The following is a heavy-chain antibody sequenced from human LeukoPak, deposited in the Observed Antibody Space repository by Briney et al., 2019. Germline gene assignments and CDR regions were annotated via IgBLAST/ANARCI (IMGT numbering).Heavy chain of an antibody. J-gene: IGHJ4*02. Sequence: PGGSLRLSCVVSGFTFSSYGMNWVRQAPGKGLVWVARIHSDGSITSYADSVEGRFTVSRDNAKNTLYLQMNSLRGDDTAVYYCARDRTTVTVFDYWGQGTLVTVSS. D-gene: IGHD4-17*01. CDR2: IHSDGSIT. CDR1: GFTFSSYG. CDR3: ARDRTTVTVFDY. V-gene: IGHV3-74*01.